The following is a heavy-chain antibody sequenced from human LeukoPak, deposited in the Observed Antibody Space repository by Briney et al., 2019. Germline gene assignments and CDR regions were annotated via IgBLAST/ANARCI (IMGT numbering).Heavy chain of an antibody. Sequence: PGGSLRLSCAASEFTFSSYSMNWVRQAPGQGLEWVSSISSSSSYIYYADSVEGRFTISRDNAKSSLYLQMSSLRAEDTAVYYCARVFSGSYLNCHHFDYWGQGTLVTVSS. J-gene: IGHJ4*02. CDR2: ISSSSSYI. CDR1: EFTFSSYS. D-gene: IGHD1-26*01. CDR3: ARVFSGSYLNCHHFDY. V-gene: IGHV3-21*01.